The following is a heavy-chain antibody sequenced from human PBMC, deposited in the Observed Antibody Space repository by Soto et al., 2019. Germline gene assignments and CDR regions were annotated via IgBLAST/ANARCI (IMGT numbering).Heavy chain of an antibody. CDR3: ARDKRCCSGGTCYSGHAFDI. D-gene: IGHD2-15*01. CDR2: ISFDGSNE. J-gene: IGHJ3*02. CDR1: GFTFSSFA. Sequence: QVQLAESGGGVVQPGNSLRLSCAASGFTFSSFAIHWVRQAPGKGLEWVATISFDGSNEYYADSVKGRFTISRDNSKSTLSLQLNGLGEEETSVYYCARDKRCCSGGTCYSGHAFDIRGEGRMITVSS. V-gene: IGHV3-30-3*01.